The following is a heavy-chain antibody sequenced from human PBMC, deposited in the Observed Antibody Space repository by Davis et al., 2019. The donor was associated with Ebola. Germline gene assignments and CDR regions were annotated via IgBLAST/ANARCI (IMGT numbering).Heavy chain of an antibody. CDR2: ISSRATTI. D-gene: IGHD6-13*01. V-gene: IGHV3-11*01. CDR1: GFTFSSFD. Sequence: GGSLRLSCAAPGFTFSSFDMSWIRQAPGKGLEWVSYISSRATTIYYADSVKGRFTISRDNAKNSLFLQMNSLRAEDTAVYYCAKFSRAGDSVWGQGTLVTVSS. CDR3: AKFSRAGDSV. J-gene: IGHJ4*02.